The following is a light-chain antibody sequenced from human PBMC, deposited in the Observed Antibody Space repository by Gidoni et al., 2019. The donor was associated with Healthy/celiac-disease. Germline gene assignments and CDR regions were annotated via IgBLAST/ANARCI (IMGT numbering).Light chain of an antibody. V-gene: IGKV3-11*01. J-gene: IGKJ1*01. CDR1: QSVSSY. CDR2: DAS. CDR3: QQRSNWPPWT. Sequence: IVLTQPPATLSLSPGERATLSCRASQSVSSYLAWYQQKPGQAPRLLIYDASNRATGIPARFSGSGSGTDFTLTISSRETEDFAVYYCQQRSNWPPWTFGQGTKVEIK.